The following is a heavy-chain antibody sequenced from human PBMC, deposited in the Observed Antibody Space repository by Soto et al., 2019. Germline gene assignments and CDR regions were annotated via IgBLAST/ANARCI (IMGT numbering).Heavy chain of an antibody. CDR2: LIPLLNTP. J-gene: IGHJ6*02. Sequence: SVKVSCKASGGTFSSYAVSWVRQAPGQGLEWMGVLIPLLNTPKYVQKFQGRVTITADASATTAYMELSSLRPEDTAVYYCARESSSPNYYYYGMDVWGQGTTVTVSS. V-gene: IGHV1-69*13. D-gene: IGHD6-6*01. CDR1: GGTFSSYA. CDR3: ARESSSPNYYYYGMDV.